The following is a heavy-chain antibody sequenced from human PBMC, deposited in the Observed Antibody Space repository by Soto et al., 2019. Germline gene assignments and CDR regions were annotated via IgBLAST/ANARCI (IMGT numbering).Heavy chain of an antibody. J-gene: IGHJ3*02. D-gene: IGHD3-3*01. CDR1: GFTFSSYA. CDR3: AKEGHYDFWSGYLPSDAFDI. V-gene: IGHV3-23*01. Sequence: PGGSLRLSCAASGFTFSSYAMSLVRQAPGKGLEWVSAISGSGGSTYYADSVKGRFTISRDNSKNTLYLQMNSLRAEDTAVYYCAKEGHYDFWSGYLPSDAFDIWGQGTMVTVSS. CDR2: ISGSGGST.